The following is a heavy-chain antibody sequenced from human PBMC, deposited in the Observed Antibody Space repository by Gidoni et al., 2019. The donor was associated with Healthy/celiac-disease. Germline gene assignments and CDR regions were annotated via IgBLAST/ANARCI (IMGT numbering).Heavy chain of an antibody. V-gene: IGHV3-21*01. Sequence: KPGGSLRLSCAASGFTFSSYSMNWVRQAPGKGLEWVSSISSSSSYIYYADSVKGRFTISRDNAKNSLYLQMNSLRAEDTAVYYCQVLLRGIAARPEYYYMDVWGKGTTVTVSS. CDR3: QVLLRGIAARPEYYYMDV. J-gene: IGHJ6*03. CDR2: ISSSSSYI. CDR1: GFTFSSYS. D-gene: IGHD6-6*01.